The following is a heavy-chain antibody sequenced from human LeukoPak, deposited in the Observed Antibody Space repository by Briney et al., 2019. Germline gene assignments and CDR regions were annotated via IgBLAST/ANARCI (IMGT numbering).Heavy chain of an antibody. CDR3: ARVGTMTTVPL. J-gene: IGHJ4*02. CDR1: GGSINKYY. Sequence: SETLSLTCTVSGGSINKYYWNWVRQPPGKGREWIAYIYYSVSPGPTNYTPSLNTPLTISADTSNNQFSLNLSSVTAADTAVYYCARVGTMTTVPLWGQATLVTVSS. CDR2: IYYSVSPGPT. D-gene: IGHD4-17*01. V-gene: IGHV4-59*08.